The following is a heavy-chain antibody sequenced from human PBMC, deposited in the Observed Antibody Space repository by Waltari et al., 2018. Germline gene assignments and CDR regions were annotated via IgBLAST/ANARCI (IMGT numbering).Heavy chain of an antibody. CDR1: GYSVTGGFY. CDR2: IYYSGTT. V-gene: IGHV4-38-2*02. D-gene: IGHD7-27*01. Sequence: QVQLQESGPGLVKPSETLSLTCSVSGYSVTGGFYWGWIRQAPGKGLEWIENIYYSGTTYYNPSLRSRVTISVDTSKNQFSLKLTSLTAADTAVYYCVRDRPTGEVDQWGPGTLVTVSS. CDR3: VRDRPTGEVDQ. J-gene: IGHJ4*02.